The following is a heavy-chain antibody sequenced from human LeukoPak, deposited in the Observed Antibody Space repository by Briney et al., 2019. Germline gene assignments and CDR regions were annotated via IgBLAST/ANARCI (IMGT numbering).Heavy chain of an antibody. CDR2: IYYSGST. CDR3: ARKYDFWSGSQFYYYYMDV. CDR1: GGSISSGCYY. Sequence: SETLSLTCPVSGGSISSGCYYWSWIRQHPGKGLEWIGYIYYSGSTYYNPSLKSRVTISVDTSKNRFSLKLSSVTAADTAVYYCARKYDFWSGSQFYYYYMDVWGKGTTVTVSS. J-gene: IGHJ6*03. V-gene: IGHV4-31*03. D-gene: IGHD3-3*01.